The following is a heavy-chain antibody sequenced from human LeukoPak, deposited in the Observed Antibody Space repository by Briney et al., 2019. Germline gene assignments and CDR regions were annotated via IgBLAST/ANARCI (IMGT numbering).Heavy chain of an antibody. V-gene: IGHV3-23*01. CDR3: AKTGCSSGWYAGPPDY. Sequence: GGSLRLSCAASGFTFSSYAMSWVRQAPGKGLEWVSAISGSGGSTYYVDSVKGRFTISRDNSKNTLYLQMNSLRAEDTAVYYCAKTGCSSGWYAGPPDYWGQGTLVTVSS. CDR2: ISGSGGST. D-gene: IGHD6-19*01. CDR1: GFTFSSYA. J-gene: IGHJ4*02.